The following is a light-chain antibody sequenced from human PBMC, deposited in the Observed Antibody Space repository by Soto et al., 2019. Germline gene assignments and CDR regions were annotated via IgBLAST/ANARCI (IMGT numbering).Light chain of an antibody. V-gene: IGKV3D-20*02. J-gene: IGKJ5*01. CDR1: QSISSY. CDR2: GAS. Sequence: EIVLTQSPDTLSLSPGERATLSCRASQSISSYLAWYQQKPGQAPRLLIYGASSRATGIPDRFSGSGSGTDFTLAISRLEPGDSAVYFCQQRHMWPITFGQGTRLEIK. CDR3: QQRHMWPIT.